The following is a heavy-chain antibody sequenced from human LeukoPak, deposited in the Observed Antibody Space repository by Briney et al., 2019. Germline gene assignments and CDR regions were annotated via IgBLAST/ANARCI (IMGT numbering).Heavy chain of an antibody. Sequence: SGTLSLTCAVSGGSISSSNWWTWVRQSPGKGLEWIGEIYHSGSTNYNPSLKSQVTISVDKSKNQFSLQLSSVTAADTAVYYCARSGYYDSSGYYAFDNWGQGTLVTVSS. CDR2: IYHSGST. J-gene: IGHJ4*02. CDR1: GGSISSSNW. D-gene: IGHD3-22*01. CDR3: ARSGYYDSSGYYAFDN. V-gene: IGHV4-4*02.